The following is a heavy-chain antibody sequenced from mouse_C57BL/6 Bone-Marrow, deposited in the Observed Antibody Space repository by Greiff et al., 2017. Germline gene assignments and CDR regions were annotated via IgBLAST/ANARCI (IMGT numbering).Heavy chain of an antibody. CDR2: INPSTGGT. D-gene: IGHD2-2*01. CDR3: LYGYPWYFDV. Sequence: EVKLQESGPELVKPGASVKISCKASGYSFTGYYMNWVKQSPEKSLEWIGEINPSTGGTTYNQKFKAKATLTVDKSSSTAYMQLKSLTSEDSAVYYCLYGYPWYFDVWGTGTTVTVSS. CDR1: GYSFTGYY. J-gene: IGHJ1*03. V-gene: IGHV1-42*01.